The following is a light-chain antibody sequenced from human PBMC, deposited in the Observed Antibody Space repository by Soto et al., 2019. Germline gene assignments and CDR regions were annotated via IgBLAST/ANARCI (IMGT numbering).Light chain of an antibody. CDR1: QSVGSN. CDR3: QQYNNWPLT. V-gene: IGKV3-15*01. J-gene: IGKJ1*01. Sequence: EVVMTQSPATLSVSPGERATLSCRASQSVGSNFAWYQQKPGQAPRLLIYGASTRATDIPGRFSGSGSGTEFTLTISSLQSEDFAVYYCQQYNNWPLTFGQGTKVEIK. CDR2: GAS.